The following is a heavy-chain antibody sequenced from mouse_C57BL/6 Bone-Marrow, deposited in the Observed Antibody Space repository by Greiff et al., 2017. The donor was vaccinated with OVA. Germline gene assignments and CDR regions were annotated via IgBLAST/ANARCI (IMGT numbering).Heavy chain of an antibody. CDR1: GYTFTSYW. V-gene: IGHV1-72*01. J-gene: IGHJ1*03. Sequence: QVQLKQPGAELVKPGASVKLSCKASGYTFTSYWMHWVKQRPGRGLEWIGRIDPNSGGTKYNEKFKSKATLTVDKPSSTAYMQLSSLTSEDSAVYYCARLRVYYYGSSYRYFDVWGTGTTVTVSS. CDR3: ARLRVYYYGSSYRYFDV. CDR2: IDPNSGGT. D-gene: IGHD1-1*01.